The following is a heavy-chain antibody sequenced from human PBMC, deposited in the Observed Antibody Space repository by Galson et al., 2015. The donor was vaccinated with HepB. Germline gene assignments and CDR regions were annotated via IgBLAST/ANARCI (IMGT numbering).Heavy chain of an antibody. D-gene: IGHD3-10*01. Sequence: SLRLSCAASGFTFSSYSMNWVRQAPGKGLEWVSYISSSSSTIYYADSVKGRFTISRDNAKNSLYLQMNSLRDEDTAVYYCARGRDAFALYYGSEWNYFDYWGQGTLVTVSS. V-gene: IGHV3-48*02. CDR1: GFTFSSYS. J-gene: IGHJ4*02. CDR2: ISSSSSTI. CDR3: ARGRDAFALYYGSEWNYFDY.